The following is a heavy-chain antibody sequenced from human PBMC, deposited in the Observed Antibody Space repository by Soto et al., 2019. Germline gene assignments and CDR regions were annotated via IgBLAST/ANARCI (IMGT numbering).Heavy chain of an antibody. J-gene: IGHJ4*02. CDR3: AKGGYSSSWYPFDY. CDR1: GFTFDDYA. CDR2: ISWNSGSI. Sequence: DVQLVESGGGLVQPGRSLRLSCAASGFTFDDYAMHWVRQAPGKGLEWVSGISWNSGSIGYADSVKGRFTISRDNAKNSLYLQMNSLRAEDTALYYCAKGGYSSSWYPFDYWGQGTLVTVSS. V-gene: IGHV3-9*01. D-gene: IGHD6-13*01.